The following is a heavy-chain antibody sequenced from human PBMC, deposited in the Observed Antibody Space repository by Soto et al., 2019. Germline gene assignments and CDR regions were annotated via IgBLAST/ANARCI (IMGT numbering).Heavy chain of an antibody. CDR2: IMPIFATP. D-gene: IGHD3-3*02. V-gene: IGHV1-69*14. Sequence: QVQLMQSGAEVKKPGSSVKVSCKASGGTFSTSAISWVRQAPGEGLEWVGGIMPIFATPDYAQKFQGRVTIAADKSTATAYLELTSLTNDDTAVYYCARDKDRQQLGGNYYYILDVWGQGTAITVSS. CDR1: GGTFSTSA. CDR3: ARDKDRQQLGGNYYYILDV. J-gene: IGHJ6*02.